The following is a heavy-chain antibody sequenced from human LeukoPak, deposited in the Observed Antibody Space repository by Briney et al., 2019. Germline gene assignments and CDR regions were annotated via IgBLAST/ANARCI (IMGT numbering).Heavy chain of an antibody. CDR3: AHSPPQTGWLRINY. CDR2: IYWNDDK. Sequence: SCPMLVKPTQTLTLTCTFSGFSLSTRGVGVGWIRQPPGKALEWLALIYWNDDKHYRPSLKSRLTITKDTSKNQVVLTVTNMDPVNTATYYCAHSPPQTGWLRINYWGQGTLVTVSS. V-gene: IGHV2-5*01. D-gene: IGHD5-24*01. J-gene: IGHJ4*02. CDR1: GFSLSTRGVG.